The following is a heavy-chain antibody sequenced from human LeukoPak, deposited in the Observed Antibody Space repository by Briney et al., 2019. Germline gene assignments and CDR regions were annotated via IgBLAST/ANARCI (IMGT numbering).Heavy chain of an antibody. CDR3: ARDSRYYYGSGSYQPYWFDP. CDR2: ISDDGTTT. CDR1: GFTFNLYW. Sequence: PGGSLRLSCAASGFTFNLYWIHWVRQAPGEGLEWLSRISDDGTTTNYADSVKGRFTISRDNAKNTLYLQMNSLRVDDTAVYYCARDSRYYYGSGSYQPYWFDPWGQGTLVTVSS. V-gene: IGHV3-74*01. J-gene: IGHJ5*02. D-gene: IGHD3-10*01.